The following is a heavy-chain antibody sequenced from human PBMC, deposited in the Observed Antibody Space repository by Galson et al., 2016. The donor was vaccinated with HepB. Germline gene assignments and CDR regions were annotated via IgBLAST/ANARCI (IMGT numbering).Heavy chain of an antibody. CDR3: ARGEYYYENSDTKRTRWFDP. J-gene: IGHJ5*02. Sequence: PALVKPTQTLTLTCTFSGFSLSTSGMSVTWIRQPPGKALEWLALIDWDDDKYYTTSLKSRLTISRDTSKNQVVLRMTNMDPVDTATYYCARGEYYYENSDTKRTRWFDPWGQGTLVTVSS. V-gene: IGHV2-70*13. D-gene: IGHD3-22*01. CDR2: IDWDDDK. CDR1: GFSLSTSGMS.